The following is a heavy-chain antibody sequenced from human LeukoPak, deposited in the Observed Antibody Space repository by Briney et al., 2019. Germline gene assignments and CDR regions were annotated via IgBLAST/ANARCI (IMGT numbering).Heavy chain of an antibody. CDR3: ARDLPTYGGNSPTFDY. D-gene: IGHD4-23*01. CDR2: ISYDGSNK. Sequence: GGSLRLSCAASGFTFSSYAMHWVRQAPGKGLEWVAVISYDGSNKYYADSVKGRFTISRDNSKNTLYLQMNSLRAEDTAVYYCARDLPTYGGNSPTFDYWGQGTLVTVSS. CDR1: GFTFSSYA. V-gene: IGHV3-30-3*01. J-gene: IGHJ4*02.